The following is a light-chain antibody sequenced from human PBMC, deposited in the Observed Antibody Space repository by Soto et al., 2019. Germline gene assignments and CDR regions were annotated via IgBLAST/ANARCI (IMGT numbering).Light chain of an antibody. CDR3: QQYNSYSPT. V-gene: IGKV1-5*03. CDR2: KAS. J-gene: IGKJ1*01. Sequence: DIQMTQSPSSLSASVGNRVTITCQASQDIATYLNWYQQKPGKAPKLLIYKASTLKSGVPSRFSGSGSGTEFTLTISSLQPDDFATYYCQQYNSYSPTFGQGTKVDIK. CDR1: QDIATY.